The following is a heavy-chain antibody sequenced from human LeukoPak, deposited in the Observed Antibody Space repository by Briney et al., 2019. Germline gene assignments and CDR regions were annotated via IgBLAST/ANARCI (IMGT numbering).Heavy chain of an antibody. J-gene: IGHJ6*03. CDR2: IIPIFGTA. CDR1: GGTFSSYA. CDR3: ARDVIEMATITGSYYMDV. Sequence: ASVKVSCKASGGTFSSYAISWVRQAPGQGLEWMWGIIPIFGTANYAQKFQGRVTITTDESTSTAYMELSSLRSEDTAVYYCARDVIEMATITGSYYMDVWGKGTTVTVSS. D-gene: IGHD5-24*01. V-gene: IGHV1-69*05.